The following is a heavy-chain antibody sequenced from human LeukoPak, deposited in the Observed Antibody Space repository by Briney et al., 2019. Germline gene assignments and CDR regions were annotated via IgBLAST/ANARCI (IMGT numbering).Heavy chain of an antibody. Sequence: PGGSLRPSCAASGFTFSHYEMNWVRQAPGKGLEWVSYISSGGNKIFYADSVKGRFTISRDNAKNSVYLQMNSLRAEDTAVYYCARGGWHYDFWSGSFDYWGQGILVTVSS. D-gene: IGHD3-3*01. CDR3: ARGGWHYDFWSGSFDY. J-gene: IGHJ4*02. V-gene: IGHV3-48*03. CDR1: GFTFSHYE. CDR2: ISSGGNKI.